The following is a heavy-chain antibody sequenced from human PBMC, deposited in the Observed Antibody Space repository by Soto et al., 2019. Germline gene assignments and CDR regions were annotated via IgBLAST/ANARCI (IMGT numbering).Heavy chain of an antibody. J-gene: IGHJ5*02. CDR3: ARDPLDSSSSHARDNWFDP. D-gene: IGHD6-13*01. V-gene: IGHV3-48*02. Sequence: GGSLRLSCAASGFTFSSYSMNWVRQAPGKGLEWVSYISSSSSTIYYADSVKGRFTISRDNAKNSLYLQMNSLRDEDTAVYYCARDPLDSSSSHARDNWFDPWGQGTLVTVSS. CDR2: ISSSSSTI. CDR1: GFTFSSYS.